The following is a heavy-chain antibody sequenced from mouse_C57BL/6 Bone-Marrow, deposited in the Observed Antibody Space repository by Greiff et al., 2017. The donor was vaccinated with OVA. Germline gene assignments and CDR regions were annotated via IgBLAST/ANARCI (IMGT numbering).Heavy chain of an antibody. Sequence: DVQLVESGGGLVKPGGSLKLSCAASGFTFSSYAMSWVRQTPEKRLAWVATISDGGSYTYYPDNVKGRFTISRDNAKNNLYLQMSHLKSEDTAMYYCARGFDYGSPWFAYWGQGTLVTVYA. J-gene: IGHJ3*01. V-gene: IGHV5-4*01. CDR1: GFTFSSYA. CDR2: ISDGGSYT. D-gene: IGHD1-1*01. CDR3: ARGFDYGSPWFAY.